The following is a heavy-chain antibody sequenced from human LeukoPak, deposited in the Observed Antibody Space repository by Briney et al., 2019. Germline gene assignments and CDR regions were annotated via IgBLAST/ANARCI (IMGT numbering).Heavy chain of an antibody. V-gene: IGHV3-21*01. J-gene: IGHJ4*02. CDR3: ARGASYLVPAANDFDY. Sequence: HPGGSLRLSCAASGFTFSSYSMNWVRQAPGKGLEWDSSISSSSSYIYYADSVKGRFTISRDNAKNSLYLQMNSLRAEDTAVYYCARGASYLVPAANDFDYWGQGTLVTVSS. CDR2: ISSSSSYI. CDR1: GFTFSSYS. D-gene: IGHD2-2*01.